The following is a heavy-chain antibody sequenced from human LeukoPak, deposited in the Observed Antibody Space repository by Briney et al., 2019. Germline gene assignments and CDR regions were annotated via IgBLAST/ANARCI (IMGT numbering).Heavy chain of an antibody. D-gene: IGHD3-10*01. J-gene: IGHJ4*02. CDR2: ISAYNGNT. V-gene: IGHV1-18*01. Sequence: ASVKVSCKASGYTFTSYGISWVRQAPGQGLEWMGWISAYNGNTNYAQKFQGRVTITADESTSTAYMELSSLRSEDTAVYYCARDPQYGSGSYFDYWGQGTLVTVSS. CDR1: GYTFTSYG. CDR3: ARDPQYGSGSYFDY.